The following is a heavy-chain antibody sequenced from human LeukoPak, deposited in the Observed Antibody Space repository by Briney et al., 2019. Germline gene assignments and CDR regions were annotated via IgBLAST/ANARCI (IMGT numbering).Heavy chain of an antibody. Sequence: GGSLRLSCAASGFTFSDYYMSWIRQAPGKGLEWVSYISSSGSTIYYADSVKGRFTISRDNAKNSLYLQMNSLRAEDTAVYSCATVRNGDTRDFDYWGQGTLVTVSS. CDR2: ISSSGSTI. CDR1: GFTFSDYY. D-gene: IGHD4-17*01. V-gene: IGHV3-11*04. CDR3: ATVRNGDTRDFDY. J-gene: IGHJ4*02.